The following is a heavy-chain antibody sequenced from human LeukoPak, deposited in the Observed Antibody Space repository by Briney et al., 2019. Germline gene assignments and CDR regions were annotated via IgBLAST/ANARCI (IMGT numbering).Heavy chain of an antibody. CDR2: IYYSGNT. CDR1: GGSISSGDYY. CDR3: ARGDFCSGYSY. V-gene: IGHV4-30-4*08. D-gene: IGHD3-3*01. J-gene: IGHJ4*02. Sequence: SETLSLTCTVSGGSISSGDYYWSWIRQPPGKGLEWIGYIYYSGNTYYNPSLKSRITISVDTSKNQFSLNLSSVTAADTAVYYCARGDFCSGYSYWGQGALVTVSS.